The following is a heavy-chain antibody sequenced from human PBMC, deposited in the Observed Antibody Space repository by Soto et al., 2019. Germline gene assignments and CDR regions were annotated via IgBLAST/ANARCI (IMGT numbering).Heavy chain of an antibody. V-gene: IGHV1-58*01. CDR3: AAGMYYYDSSGYGY. J-gene: IGHJ4*02. CDR1: GFTFTSSA. CDR2: IVVGSGNT. Sequence: SVKVSCKASGFTFTSSAVQWVRQARGQRLEWIGWIVVGSGNTNYAQKFQERVTMTRDMSTSTAYMELSSLRSEDTAVYYCAAGMYYYDSSGYGYWGQGTLVTVSS. D-gene: IGHD3-22*01.